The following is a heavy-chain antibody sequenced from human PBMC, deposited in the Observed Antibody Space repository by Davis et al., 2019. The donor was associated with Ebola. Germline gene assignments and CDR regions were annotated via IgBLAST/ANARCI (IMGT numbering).Heavy chain of an antibody. D-gene: IGHD2-15*01. J-gene: IGHJ4*02. Sequence: ASVKVSCKASGGTFSSYGISWVRQAPGQGLEWMGWISAYNGNTNYAQKLQGRVTMTTDTSTSTAYMELRSLRSDDTAVYYCARMMGYCSGGSCYSGSYFDYWGQGTLVTVSS. V-gene: IGHV1-18*01. CDR1: GGTFSSYG. CDR2: ISAYNGNT. CDR3: ARMMGYCSGGSCYSGSYFDY.